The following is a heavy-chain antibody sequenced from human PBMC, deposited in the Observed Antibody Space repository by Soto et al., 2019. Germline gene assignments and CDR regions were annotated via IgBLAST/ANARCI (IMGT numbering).Heavy chain of an antibody. J-gene: IGHJ4*02. D-gene: IGHD2-15*01. Sequence: GGSLRLSCAASGFTFSSYAMSWVRQAPRKGLEWVSAISGSGDSTYYADSVKGRFTISRDNSKNTLYLQMNSLRAEDTAVYYCAQDRAAGGLGWGQGTLVTVSS. CDR2: ISGSGDST. CDR3: AQDRAAGGLG. V-gene: IGHV3-23*01. CDR1: GFTFSSYA.